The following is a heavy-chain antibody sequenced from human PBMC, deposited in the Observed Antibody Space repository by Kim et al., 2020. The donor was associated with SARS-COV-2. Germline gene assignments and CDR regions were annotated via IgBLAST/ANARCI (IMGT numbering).Heavy chain of an antibody. Sequence: SETLSLTCTVSGGSISSGDYYWSWIRQPPGKGLEWIGYIYYSGSTYYNPSLKSRVSISVDTSKNQFSLKLSSVTAADTAVYYCARTAGLHWYFDLWGRGTLVTVSS. D-gene: IGHD6-13*01. CDR1: GGSISSGDYY. CDR3: ARTAGLHWYFDL. V-gene: IGHV4-30-4*01. CDR2: IYYSGST. J-gene: IGHJ2*01.